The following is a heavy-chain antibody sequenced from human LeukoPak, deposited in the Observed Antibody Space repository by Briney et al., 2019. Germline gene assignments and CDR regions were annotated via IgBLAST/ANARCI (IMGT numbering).Heavy chain of an antibody. CDR3: AREGFPPKISDFWSGLGPYYYYGMDV. D-gene: IGHD3-3*01. CDR2: INPSGGST. CDR1: GYTFTSYY. Sequence: ASVKVTCKASGYTFTSYYMHWVRQAPGQGLEWMGIINPSGGSTSYTQKFQGRVTMTRDTSTSTVYMELSSLRSEDTAVYYCAREGFPPKISDFWSGLGPYYYYGMDVWGQGTTVTVSS. V-gene: IGHV1-46*01. J-gene: IGHJ6*02.